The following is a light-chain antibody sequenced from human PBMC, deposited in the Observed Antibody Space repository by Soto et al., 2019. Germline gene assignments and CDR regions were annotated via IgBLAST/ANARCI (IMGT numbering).Light chain of an antibody. CDR1: QSVSSSY. J-gene: IGKJ2*01. Sequence: EIVLTQSPGTLSLSPGERATLSCRASQSVSSSYLAWYQQKPGQAPRLLIYGASSRATGIPDRFSGSGSGTDLTLNISRLEPDDFAVYYCQQYGSSSYTFGQGTKLEIK. CDR2: GAS. V-gene: IGKV3-20*01. CDR3: QQYGSSSYT.